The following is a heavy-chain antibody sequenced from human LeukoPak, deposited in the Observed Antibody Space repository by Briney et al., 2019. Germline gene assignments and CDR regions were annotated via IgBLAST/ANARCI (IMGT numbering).Heavy chain of an antibody. CDR2: ISSSSSYT. CDR3: ARECGSSTSCFDY. CDR1: GFTFSSYS. D-gene: IGHD2-2*01. J-gene: IGHJ4*02. V-gene: IGHV3-21*01. Sequence: GGSLRLSCAASGFTFSSYSMNWVRQAPGKGLEWVSSISSSSSYTYYADSVKGRFTISRDNAKNSLYLQMNSLRAEDTAVYYCARECGSSTSCFDYWGQGTLVTVSS.